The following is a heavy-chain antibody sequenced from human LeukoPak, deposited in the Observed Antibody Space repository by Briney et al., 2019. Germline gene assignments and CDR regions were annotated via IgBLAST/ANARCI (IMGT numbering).Heavy chain of an antibody. CDR3: TRDHYYDSSGYYQGEGYYFDY. V-gene: IGHV3-49*04. Sequence: GGSLRLSCTASGFTFGDYAMSWVRQAPGKGLEGVGFIRSKAYGGTTEYAASVEGRFTISRDDSKSIAYLQMNSLKTEDTAVYYCTRDHYYDSSGYYQGEGYYFDYWGQGTLVTVSS. D-gene: IGHD3-22*01. CDR1: GFTFGDYA. CDR2: IRSKAYGGTT. J-gene: IGHJ4*02.